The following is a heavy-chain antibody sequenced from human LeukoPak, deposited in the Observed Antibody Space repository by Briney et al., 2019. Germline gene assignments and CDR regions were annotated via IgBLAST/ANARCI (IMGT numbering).Heavy chain of an antibody. CDR2: INPNSGGT. D-gene: IGHD5-12*01. CDR3: ARDTSGSGYDSSLNY. Sequence: GASVKVSCKASGYTFTGYYMHWVRQAPGQGLEWMGWINPNSGGTNYAQKFQGRVTMTRDTSISTAYTELSRLRSDDTAVYYCARDTSGSGYDSSLNYWGQGTLVTVSS. CDR1: GYTFTGYY. V-gene: IGHV1-2*02. J-gene: IGHJ4*02.